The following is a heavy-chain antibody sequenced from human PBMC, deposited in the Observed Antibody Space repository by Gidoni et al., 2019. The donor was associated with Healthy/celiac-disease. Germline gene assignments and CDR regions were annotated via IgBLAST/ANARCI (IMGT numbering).Heavy chain of an antibody. CDR3: ARDLTATNCSGGSCQYYFDY. Sequence: QVQLVQSGAEVKKPGSSVKVSCKASGGTFSSYAISWVRQAPGQGLEWMGGIIPICGTANYAQKFQGRVTITADESTSTAYMELSSLRSEDTAVYYCARDLTATNCSGGSCQYYFDYWGQGTLVTVSS. CDR1: GGTFSSYA. CDR2: IIPICGTA. J-gene: IGHJ4*02. D-gene: IGHD2-15*01. V-gene: IGHV1-69*01.